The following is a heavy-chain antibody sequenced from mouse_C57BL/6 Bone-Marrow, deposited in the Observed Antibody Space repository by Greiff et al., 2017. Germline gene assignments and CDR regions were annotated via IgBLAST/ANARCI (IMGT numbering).Heavy chain of an antibody. Sequence: EVKLMESGGGLVKPGGSLKLSCAASGFTFSSYTMSWVRQTPEKRLEWVATISGGGGNTYYPDSVKGRFTISRDNAKNTLYLQMSSLRSEDTALYYCARHPHGSSFDYWGQGTTLTVSS. CDR3: ARHPHGSSFDY. D-gene: IGHD1-1*01. CDR1: GFTFSSYT. V-gene: IGHV5-9*01. CDR2: ISGGGGNT. J-gene: IGHJ2*01.